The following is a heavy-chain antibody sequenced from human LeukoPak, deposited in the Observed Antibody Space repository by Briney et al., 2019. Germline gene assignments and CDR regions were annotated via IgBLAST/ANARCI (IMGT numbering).Heavy chain of an antibody. CDR2: ISAYNGNT. V-gene: IGHV1-18*01. CDR3: ARDPGGRSGYYPLEDYYYYYYMDV. J-gene: IGHJ6*03. CDR1: GYTFTSYG. Sequence: ASVKVSCKASGYTFTSYGISWVRQAPGQGLEWMGWISAYNGNTNYAQKLQGRVTMTADTSTSTAYMELRNLRSDDTAVYYCARDPGGRSGYYPLEDYYYYYYMDVWGKGTTVTVSS. D-gene: IGHD3-22*01.